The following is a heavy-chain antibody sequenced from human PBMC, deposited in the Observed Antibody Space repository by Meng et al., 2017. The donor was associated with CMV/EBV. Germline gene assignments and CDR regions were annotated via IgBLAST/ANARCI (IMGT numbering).Heavy chain of an antibody. CDR1: GFTFSSYW. Sequence: GESLKISCAASGFTFSSYWMHWVRQAPGKGLVWVSRINSDGSSTSYADSVKGRFTISRDNAKNTLYLQMNSLRAEDTAVYYCASDPRYDYVWESYLPHHHYYYYGMDVWGQGTTVTVSS. V-gene: IGHV3-74*01. J-gene: IGHJ6*02. CDR2: INSDGSST. CDR3: ASDPRYDYVWESYLPHHHYYYYGMDV. D-gene: IGHD3-16*02.